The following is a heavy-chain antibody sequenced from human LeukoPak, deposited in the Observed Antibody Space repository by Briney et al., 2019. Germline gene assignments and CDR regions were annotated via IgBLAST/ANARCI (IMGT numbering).Heavy chain of an antibody. CDR1: GYTFTSYY. D-gene: IGHD1-14*01. CDR2: INPSGGST. Sequence: GASVKVSCKASGYTFTSYYMHWVRQAPGQGLEWMGIINPSGGSTSYAQKFQGRVTMTRDTSISTAYMELSRLRSDDTAVYYCARGLTRRDAFDIWGQGTMVTVSS. CDR3: ARGLTRRDAFDI. V-gene: IGHV1-46*01. J-gene: IGHJ3*02.